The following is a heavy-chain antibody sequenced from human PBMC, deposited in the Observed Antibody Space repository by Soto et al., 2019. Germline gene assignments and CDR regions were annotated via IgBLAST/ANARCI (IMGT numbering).Heavy chain of an antibody. V-gene: IGHV4-59*01. CDR1: GGSMSTYD. CDR2: IYYSGST. Sequence: PSETLSLTSAVSGGSMSTYDWSWIRQPPGKGLEWIGYIYYSGSTNYNPSLKSRVTISVDTSKNQFSLKLSSVTAAGTAAYYCARSARQGAFDIWGQGTMVTVSS. D-gene: IGHD6-6*01. CDR3: ARSARQGAFDI. J-gene: IGHJ3*02.